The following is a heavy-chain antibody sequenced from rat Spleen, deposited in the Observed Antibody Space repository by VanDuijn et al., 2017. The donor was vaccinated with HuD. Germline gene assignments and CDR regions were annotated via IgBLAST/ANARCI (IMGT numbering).Heavy chain of an antibody. Sequence: EVRLVESGGGLVQPGRSLKLSCAASGFTFSDYYMAWVRQAPTKGLEWVATLSYDGFTTYYRDSVRSRFTISRDNAKSTLYLQRDSLRSEDTATYYCARAGYLRDWYFDFWGPGTMVTVSS. D-gene: IGHD2-2*01. CDR1: GFTFSDYY. CDR2: LSYDGFTT. CDR3: ARAGYLRDWYFDF. V-gene: IGHV5-7*01. J-gene: IGHJ1*01.